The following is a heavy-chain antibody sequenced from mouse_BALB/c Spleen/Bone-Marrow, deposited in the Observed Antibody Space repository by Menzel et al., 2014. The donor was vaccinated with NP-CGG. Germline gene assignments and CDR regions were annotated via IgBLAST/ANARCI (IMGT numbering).Heavy chain of an antibody. CDR3: TRSYYAKEGAWFAY. D-gene: IGHD1-1*01. J-gene: IGHJ3*01. CDR2: INPSNGGT. V-gene: IGHV1S81*02. Sequence: GAELVKPGASVKLSCKASGYTFTSYYMYWVKQRPGQGLEWIGGINPSNGGTNFNEKFKSKATLTVDKSSSTAYMQLSSLTSEDSAVYYCTRSYYAKEGAWFAYWGQGTLVTVSA. CDR1: GYTFTSYY.